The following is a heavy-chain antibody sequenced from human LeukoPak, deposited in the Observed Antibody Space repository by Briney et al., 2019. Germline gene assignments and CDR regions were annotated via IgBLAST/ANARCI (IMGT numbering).Heavy chain of an antibody. CDR1: GFTFTTSS. Sequence: GGSLGLSCAASGFTFTTSSMNWVRQAPGKGLEWVSSISSSSIYIYYADSVKDRFTISRDNSKNTLYLQMDSVRGEDTAVYYCARGGGYCSSTSCFNWFDPWGQGTLVTVSS. J-gene: IGHJ5*02. CDR2: ISSSSIYI. CDR3: ARGGGYCSSTSCFNWFDP. D-gene: IGHD2-2*01. V-gene: IGHV3-21*04.